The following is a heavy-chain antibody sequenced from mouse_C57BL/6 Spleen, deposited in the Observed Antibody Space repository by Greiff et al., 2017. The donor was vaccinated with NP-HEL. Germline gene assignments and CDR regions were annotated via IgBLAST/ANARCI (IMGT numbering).Heavy chain of an antibody. V-gene: IGHV1-55*01. CDR1: GYTFTSYW. J-gene: IGHJ2*01. Sequence: QVQLKQPGAELVKPGASVKMSCKASGYTFTSYWITWVKQRPGQGLEWIGDIYPGSGSTNYNEKFKSKATLTVDTSSSTAYMQLSSLTSEDSAVYYCARRRDYYGSSPLDYWGQGTTLTVSS. D-gene: IGHD1-1*01. CDR2: IYPGSGST. CDR3: ARRRDYYGSSPLDY.